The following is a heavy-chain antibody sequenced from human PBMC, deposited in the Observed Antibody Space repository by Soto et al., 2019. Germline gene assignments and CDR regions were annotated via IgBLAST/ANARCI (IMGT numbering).Heavy chain of an antibody. J-gene: IGHJ5*02. CDR1: GFTFSDYY. CDR2: ISTSSIYT. Sequence: QVQLVESGGGLVKPGGSLRLSCAASGFTFSDYYMSWIRQAPGRGLEWISYISTSSIYTIYADSVKGRFTISRDNAKNSRYLQMNSLRAEDTAVYYCARMYYYGSGEHSWFAPWGQGTLVPVSP. V-gene: IGHV3-11*05. D-gene: IGHD3-10*01. CDR3: ARMYYYGSGEHSWFAP.